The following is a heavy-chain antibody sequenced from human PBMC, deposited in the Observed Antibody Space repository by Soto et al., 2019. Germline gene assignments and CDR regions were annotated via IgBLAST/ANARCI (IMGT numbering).Heavy chain of an antibody. CDR3: ARGTHYYDSSGPDIGAFDI. J-gene: IGHJ3*02. V-gene: IGHV4-30-4*01. Sequence: SETLSLTCTVSGGCISRGASYWSWIRQPPGKGLEWIGYIYYSGSTYYNPSLKSRVTISVDTSKNQFSLKLSSVTAADTAVYYCARGTHYYDSSGPDIGAFDIWGQGTMVTDSS. CDR2: IYYSGST. CDR1: GGCISRGASY. D-gene: IGHD3-22*01.